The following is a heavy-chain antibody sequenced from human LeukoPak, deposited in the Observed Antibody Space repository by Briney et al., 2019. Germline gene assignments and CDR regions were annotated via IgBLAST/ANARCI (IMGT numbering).Heavy chain of an antibody. J-gene: IGHJ6*02. V-gene: IGHV1-18*01. CDR3: GRYGGGGSGWYSDRTMDV. Sequence: ASVKLSCKASGFNFVNYGFSWVRQAPGQGLEWMGWISAYNGVTNYAQNLQDRVTLTTDTSTNTAYMELGSLRYDDTAIYYCGRYGGGGSGWYSDRTMDVWGQGTTVIVSS. CDR1: GFNFVNYG. CDR2: ISAYNGVT. D-gene: IGHD6-19*01.